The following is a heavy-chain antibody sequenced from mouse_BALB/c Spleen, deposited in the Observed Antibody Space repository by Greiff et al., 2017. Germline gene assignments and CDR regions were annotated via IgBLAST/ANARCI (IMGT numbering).Heavy chain of an antibody. Sequence: QVQLQQSGAELVRPGTSVKVSCKASGYAFTNYLIEWVKQRPGQGLEWIGVINPGSGGTNYNEKFKGKATLTADKSSSTAYMQLSSLTSDDSAVYFCARSPSGYVDYAMDYWGQGTSVTVSS. CDR2: INPGSGGT. CDR3: ARSPSGYVDYAMDY. V-gene: IGHV1-54*01. CDR1: GYAFTNYL. D-gene: IGHD3-1*01. J-gene: IGHJ4*01.